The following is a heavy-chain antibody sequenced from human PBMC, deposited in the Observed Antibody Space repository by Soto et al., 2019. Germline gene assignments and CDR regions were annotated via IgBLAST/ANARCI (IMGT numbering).Heavy chain of an antibody. J-gene: IGHJ4*02. CDR1: GFTFSSYA. V-gene: IGHV3-30-3*01. Sequence: PGGSLRLSCAASGFTFSSYAMQWVRQAPGKGLEWVAVISYDGSNKYYADSVKGRFTISRDNSKNTLYLQMNSLRAEDTAVYYCARDQIVVVTAAMMGLDYWGQGTLVTVSS. CDR2: ISYDGSNK. D-gene: IGHD2-2*01. CDR3: ARDQIVVVTAAMMGLDY.